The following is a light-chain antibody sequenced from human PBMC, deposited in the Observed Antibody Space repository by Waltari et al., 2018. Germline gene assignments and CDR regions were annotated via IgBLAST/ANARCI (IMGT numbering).Light chain of an antibody. CDR1: SSNIGRTF. V-gene: IGLV1-47*01. J-gene: IGLJ3*02. CDR3: ATWDDSLSAWV. Sequence: QSVLTQPPSASGTPGQRATIPCSGRSSNIGRTFVYWYQQLPGTAPKLLIYRKNQRPSGVPDRFSGSKSGTSASLAISGLRSEDEADYYCATWDDSLSAWVFGGGTKLTVL. CDR2: RKN.